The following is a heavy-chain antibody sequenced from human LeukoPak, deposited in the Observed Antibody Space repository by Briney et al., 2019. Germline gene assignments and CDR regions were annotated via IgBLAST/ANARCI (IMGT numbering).Heavy chain of an antibody. Sequence: WASVKVSCKASGGTFSSYAISWVRQAPGQGLEWMGGIIPIFGTANYPQKFQGRVTITADESTSTAYMELSSLRSEDTAVYYCARGQDGSSSWYTNPNAYYFDYWGQRTLVTVSS. CDR2: IIPIFGTA. V-gene: IGHV1-69*13. D-gene: IGHD6-13*01. CDR1: GGTFSSYA. CDR3: ARGQDGSSSWYTNPNAYYFDY. J-gene: IGHJ4*02.